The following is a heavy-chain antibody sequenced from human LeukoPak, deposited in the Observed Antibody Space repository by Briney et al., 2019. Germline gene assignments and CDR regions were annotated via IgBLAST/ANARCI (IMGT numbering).Heavy chain of an antibody. Sequence: ASVKVSCKASGYTFTGYYMHWVRQAPGQGLEWMGWINPNSGGTNYAQKFQGWVTMTRDTSISTAYMELSRLRSDDTAVYYCATGAAAGTKYYFDYWGQGTLVTVSS. D-gene: IGHD6-13*01. V-gene: IGHV1-2*04. CDR3: ATGAAAGTKYYFDY. CDR1: GYTFTGYY. CDR2: INPNSGGT. J-gene: IGHJ4*02.